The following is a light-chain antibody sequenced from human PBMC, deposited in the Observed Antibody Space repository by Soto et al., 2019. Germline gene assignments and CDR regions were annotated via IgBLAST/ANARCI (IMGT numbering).Light chain of an antibody. CDR1: QSISNY. Sequence: IQMTQSPSSLSASVGDRVTITCRASQSISNYLNWYQQKPGKAPTLLIHAAASLQSGVPSRFSGSGSGTDFTLTISSLQPEDFATYYCQQSYRTPYTFGQGTKLEIK. V-gene: IGKV1-39*01. J-gene: IGKJ2*01. CDR3: QQSYRTPYT. CDR2: AAA.